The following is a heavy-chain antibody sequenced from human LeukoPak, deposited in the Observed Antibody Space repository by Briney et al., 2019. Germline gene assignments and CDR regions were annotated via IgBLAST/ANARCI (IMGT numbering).Heavy chain of an antibody. V-gene: IGHV5-51*01. CDR3: ARGYGGFLDY. Sequence: GESLKISCKGSGYSFTSDWIGWVRQMPGRGLEWMGIIYPDDSDTTYSPAFQGQVTISADKSISTAYLQWTSLKASDTAVYYCARGYGGFLDYWGQGTLVTVSS. D-gene: IGHD4-23*01. CDR1: GYSFTSDW. J-gene: IGHJ4*02. CDR2: IYPDDSDT.